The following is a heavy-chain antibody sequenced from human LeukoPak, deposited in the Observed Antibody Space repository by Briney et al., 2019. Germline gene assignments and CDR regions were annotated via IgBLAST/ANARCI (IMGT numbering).Heavy chain of an antibody. CDR2: INHSGST. CDR1: GGSFSGYY. Sequence: PSETLSLTCAVYGGSFSGYYWSWIRQPPGKGLEWIGEINHSGSTNYNPSLKSRVTISVDTSKNQFSLKLSSVTAADTAVYYCARGQRFAKYSSSWYKDGNGAFDIWGQGTMVTVSS. CDR3: ARGQRFAKYSSSWYKDGNGAFDI. D-gene: IGHD6-13*01. V-gene: IGHV4-34*01. J-gene: IGHJ3*02.